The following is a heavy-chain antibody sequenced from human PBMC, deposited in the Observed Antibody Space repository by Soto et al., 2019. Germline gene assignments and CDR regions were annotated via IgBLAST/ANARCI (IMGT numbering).Heavy chain of an antibody. CDR1: GFTFSSYS. V-gene: IGHV3-21*02. J-gene: IGHJ4*02. CDR2: ITSSSIYI. Sequence: EVRLVESGGGLVKPGGSLRLSCAASGFTFSSYSMNWVCQAPGKGLEWVSSITSSSIYIYYADSVKGRFTISRDNAKNSLFLQMNSLRAEDTAVYYCARIGSDYYDSSGYSYWGQGILVTVSS. CDR3: ARIGSDYYDSSGYSY. D-gene: IGHD3-22*01.